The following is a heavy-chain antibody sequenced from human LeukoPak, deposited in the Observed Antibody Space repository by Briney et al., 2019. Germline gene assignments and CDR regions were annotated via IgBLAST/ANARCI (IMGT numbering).Heavy chain of an antibody. Sequence: SETLSLTCTVSGGSISSYYWSWIRQPPGRGLEWNGYIHYSGSTNYNPSLKSRVTISVDTSKNQFSLKVSSVTAADTAVYYCARGGWYINYWGQGTLVTVSS. CDR1: GGSISSYY. J-gene: IGHJ4*02. CDR3: ARGGWYINY. V-gene: IGHV4-59*01. D-gene: IGHD6-19*01. CDR2: IHYSGST.